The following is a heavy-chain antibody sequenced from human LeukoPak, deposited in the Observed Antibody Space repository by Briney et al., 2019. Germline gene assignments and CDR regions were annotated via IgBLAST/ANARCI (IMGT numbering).Heavy chain of an antibody. CDR1: GFIFNNYA. CDR3: ATGPAFDI. CDR2: IGGTGEST. V-gene: IGHV3-23*01. Sequence: GGSLRLSCAASGFIFNNYAMNWVRQAPGKGLEWVSGIGGTGESTYYADSVKGRFTISRHNSKNTLYLQMNSLRAEDTAVYYCATGPAFDIWGQGTMVTVSS. J-gene: IGHJ3*02.